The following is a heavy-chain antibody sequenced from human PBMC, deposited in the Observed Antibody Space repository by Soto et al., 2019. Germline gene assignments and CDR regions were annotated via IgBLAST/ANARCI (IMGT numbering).Heavy chain of an antibody. Sequence: ASVKVSCKASGYTFTSYGISWVRQAPGQGHEWMGWISAYNGNTNYAQKLQGRVTMTTDTSTSTAYMELRSLRSDDTAVYYCARDSITIFGVVTPSYYGMDVWGQGXTVTVYS. CDR2: ISAYNGNT. D-gene: IGHD3-3*01. CDR1: GYTFTSYG. V-gene: IGHV1-18*01. J-gene: IGHJ6*02. CDR3: ARDSITIFGVVTPSYYGMDV.